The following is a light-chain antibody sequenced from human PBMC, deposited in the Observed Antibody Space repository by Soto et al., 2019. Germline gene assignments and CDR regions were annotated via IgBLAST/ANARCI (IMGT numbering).Light chain of an antibody. CDR1: QTISSN. V-gene: IGKV3-15*01. J-gene: IGKJ4*01. CDR3: QQYDTRPPT. CDR2: GAS. Sequence: EILMTQSPATLSVSPGERATLSCRASQTISSNLAWYQHKPGQAPRLLFYGASNRATGIPARFTGSGSGTEFTLTISSLQSEDFAVYSCQQYDTRPPTFGGGTKVEIK.